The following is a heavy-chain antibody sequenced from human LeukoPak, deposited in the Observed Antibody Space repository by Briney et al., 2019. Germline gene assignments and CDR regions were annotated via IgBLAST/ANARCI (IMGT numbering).Heavy chain of an antibody. J-gene: IGHJ3*02. CDR3: AKVRGFDWLSHGAFDI. CDR2: ISGSGGST. Sequence: GGSLRLSCAASGFTFSSYSMNWVRQAPGKGLEWVSAISGSGGSTYYADSVKGRFTISRDNSKNTLYLQMNSLRAEDTAVYYCAKVRGFDWLSHGAFDIWGQGTMVTVSS. V-gene: IGHV3-23*01. CDR1: GFTFSSYS. D-gene: IGHD3-9*01.